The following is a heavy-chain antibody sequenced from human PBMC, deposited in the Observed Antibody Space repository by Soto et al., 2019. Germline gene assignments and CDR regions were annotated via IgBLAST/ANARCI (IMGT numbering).Heavy chain of an antibody. CDR1: GGSFSGYY. J-gene: IGHJ3*02. Sequence: SETLSLTCAVYGGSFSGYYWSWIRQPPGKGLEWIGEINHSGSTNYNPSLKSRVTISVDTSKNQFSLKLSSVTAADTAVYYCARTRHVDTAMVDAFDIWGQGTMVTVSS. CDR2: INHSGST. CDR3: ARTRHVDTAMVDAFDI. D-gene: IGHD5-18*01. V-gene: IGHV4-34*01.